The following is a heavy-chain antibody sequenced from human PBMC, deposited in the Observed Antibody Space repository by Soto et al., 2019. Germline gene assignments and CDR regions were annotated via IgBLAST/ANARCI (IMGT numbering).Heavy chain of an antibody. CDR1: GDSVSSNSAA. J-gene: IGHJ4*02. D-gene: IGHD2-2*01. CDR3: ARDRCSSTSCPPYFDY. V-gene: IGHV6-1*01. CDR2: TYYRSKWYN. Sequence: PSQTLSLTCAISGDSVSSNSAAWNWIRQSPSRGLEWLGRTYYRSKWYNDYAVSVKSRITINPDTSKNQFSLQLNSVTPEDTAVYYRARDRCSSTSCPPYFDYWGQGTLVTVS.